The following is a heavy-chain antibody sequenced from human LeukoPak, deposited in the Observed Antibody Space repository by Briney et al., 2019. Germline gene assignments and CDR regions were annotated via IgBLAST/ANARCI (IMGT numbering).Heavy chain of an antibody. J-gene: IGHJ3*02. Sequence: PSETLSLTCTVSGGSISSYYWSWIRQPPGKGLEWIGYIYYSGSTNYNPSLKSRVTISVGTSKNQFSLKLSSVTAADTAVYYCARKTYYYAFDIWGQGTMVTVSS. CDR1: GGSISSYY. CDR3: ARKTYYYAFDI. D-gene: IGHD3-10*01. CDR2: IYYSGST. V-gene: IGHV4-59*08.